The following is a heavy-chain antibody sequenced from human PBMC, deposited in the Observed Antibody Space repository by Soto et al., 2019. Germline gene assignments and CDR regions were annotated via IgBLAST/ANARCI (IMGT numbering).Heavy chain of an antibody. D-gene: IGHD6-13*01. Sequence: GGSLRLSCAASGFTFSSYAMSWVRQAPGKGLEWVSAISGSGGSTYYADSVKGRFTISRDNSKNTLYLQMNSLRAEDTAVYYCAKARDSSRKAPYYYGMDVWGQGTTVTVSS. J-gene: IGHJ6*02. CDR1: GFTFSSYA. V-gene: IGHV3-23*01. CDR2: ISGSGGST. CDR3: AKARDSSRKAPYYYGMDV.